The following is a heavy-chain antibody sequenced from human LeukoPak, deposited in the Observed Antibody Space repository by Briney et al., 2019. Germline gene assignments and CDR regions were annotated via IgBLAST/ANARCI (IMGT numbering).Heavy chain of an antibody. CDR1: GGSISSGGYS. D-gene: IGHD6-19*01. CDR2: IYHSGST. J-gene: IGHJ3*02. V-gene: IGHV4-30-2*01. Sequence: SETLSLTCAVSGGSISSGGYSWSWIRQPPGKGLEWIGYIYHSGSTYYNPSLKSRVTISVDRSKNQFSLKLSSVTAADTAVYYCARGRGSGWYLDAFDIWGQGTMVTVSS. CDR3: ARGRGSGWYLDAFDI.